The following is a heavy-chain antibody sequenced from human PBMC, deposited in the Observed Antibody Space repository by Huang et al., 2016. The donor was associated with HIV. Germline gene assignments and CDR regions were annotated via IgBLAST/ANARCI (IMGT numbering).Heavy chain of an antibody. CDR1: GASFGSYF. V-gene: IGHV4-34*01. J-gene: IGHJ6*03. CDR3: ARLPTPSYYDTWSLSSVEEDFFYFNMDL. Sequence: QVRLEQWGEGVVKPSETLSLTCAVYGASFGSYFWSWIRQSPVKGLHWIGEIKPGGPSNYNPVFQSRVIMSVDTPKNQFALSLRTMTAADAAIYYCARLPTPSYYDTWSLSSVEEDFFYFNMDLWGQGTPVIVSS. CDR2: IKPGGPS. D-gene: IGHD3-3*01.